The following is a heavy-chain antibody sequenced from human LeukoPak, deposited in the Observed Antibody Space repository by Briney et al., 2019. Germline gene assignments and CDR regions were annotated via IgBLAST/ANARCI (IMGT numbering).Heavy chain of an antibody. Sequence: PSETLSLTCAVYGGSFSGYYWSWIRQPPGKGLEWIGEINHSGRTNYNPSLKSRVTLSVDTSKNQFSLKLSSVTAADTAVYYCARLSVDYWGQGTLVTVSS. CDR3: ARLSVDY. CDR2: INHSGRT. CDR1: GGSFSGYY. V-gene: IGHV4-34*01. D-gene: IGHD1-26*01. J-gene: IGHJ4*02.